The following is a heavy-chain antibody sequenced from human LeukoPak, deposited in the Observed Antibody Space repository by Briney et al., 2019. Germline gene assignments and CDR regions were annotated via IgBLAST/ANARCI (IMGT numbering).Heavy chain of an antibody. CDR1: GYTFTSFD. J-gene: IGHJ4*02. CDR2: MNPNSGNT. D-gene: IGHD2-2*01. Sequence: ASVKVSCKASGYTFTSFDINWVRQATGQGLEWMGWMNPNSGNTGYAQKFQGRVTITRNTSISTAYMELSSLRSEDTAVYYCARGGFHCSSTSCYVAFFDYWGQGTLVTVSS. CDR3: ARGGFHCSSTSCYVAFFDY. V-gene: IGHV1-8*03.